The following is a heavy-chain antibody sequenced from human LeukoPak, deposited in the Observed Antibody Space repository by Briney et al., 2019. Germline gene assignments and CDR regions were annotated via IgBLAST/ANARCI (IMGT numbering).Heavy chain of an antibody. J-gene: IGHJ4*02. V-gene: IGHV1-69*13. CDR1: GGTFSSYA. Sequence: SVKVSCKASGGTFSSYAISWVRQAPGQGLEWMGGIIPIFGTANYAQKFRGRVTITADESTSTAYMELSSLRSEDTAVYYCARDHLAYYDSSGYCPFDYWGQGTLVTVSS. CDR3: ARDHLAYYDSSGYCPFDY. CDR2: IIPIFGTA. D-gene: IGHD3-22*01.